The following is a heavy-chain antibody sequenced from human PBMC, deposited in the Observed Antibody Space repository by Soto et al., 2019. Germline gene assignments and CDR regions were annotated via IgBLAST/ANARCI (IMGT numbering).Heavy chain of an antibody. V-gene: IGHV3-23*01. CDR1: GFTFGNYV. CDR2: ISASGGGT. CDR3: AKDPNGDYLGAFDC. J-gene: IGHJ3*01. D-gene: IGHD4-17*01. Sequence: QMLESGGGLVQPAGSLRLSCAASGFTFGNYVVTWVRQAPGRGLEWVSAISASGGGTFYADSVRGRFTISRDNYKNTLYLEMNSLRAEDTALYFCAKDPNGDYLGAFDCWGRGTMVIVSS.